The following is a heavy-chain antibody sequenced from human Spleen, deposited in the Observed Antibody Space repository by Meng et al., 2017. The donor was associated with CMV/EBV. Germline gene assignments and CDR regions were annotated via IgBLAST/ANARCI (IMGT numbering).Heavy chain of an antibody. CDR3: ARVHSSSSHYDY. V-gene: IGHV6-1*01. CDR2: TYYRTKWYN. Sequence: ISGDSVSSNSADWNWNRQSQSRGLEWLGRTYYRTKWYNDYAVSVKSRITINPDTSKNQFSLQLNSVTPEDTAVYYCARVHSSSSHYDYWGQGTLVTVSS. CDR1: GDSVSSNSAD. D-gene: IGHD6-6*01. J-gene: IGHJ4*02.